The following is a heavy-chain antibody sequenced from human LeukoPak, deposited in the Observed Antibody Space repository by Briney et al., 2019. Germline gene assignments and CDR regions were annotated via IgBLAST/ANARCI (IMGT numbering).Heavy chain of an antibody. Sequence: SETLSLTCTVSGGSISTYYWSWIRQPPGKGLEWIGYIHYSGSTNYNPSLKSRVTISVDTSKNQFSLKLSSVTAADTAVYYCARDSAGSGGWEFDYWGQGTLVTVSS. CDR3: ARDSAGSGGWEFDY. CDR1: GGSISTYY. CDR2: IHYSGST. D-gene: IGHD6-19*01. V-gene: IGHV4-59*01. J-gene: IGHJ4*02.